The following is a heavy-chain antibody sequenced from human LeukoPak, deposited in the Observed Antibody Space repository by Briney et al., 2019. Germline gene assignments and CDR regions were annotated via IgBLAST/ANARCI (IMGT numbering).Heavy chain of an antibody. D-gene: IGHD1-26*01. CDR2: IYYSGST. Sequence: PSETLSLTCTVSGGSISSYYWSWIRQPPGKGLEWIGYIYYSGSTNYNPSLKSRVTISVDTSKNQFSLKLSSVTAADTAVYYCARDRSGSYSGMDVWGQGTTVTVSS. J-gene: IGHJ6*02. V-gene: IGHV4-59*01. CDR1: GGSISSYY. CDR3: ARDRSGSYSGMDV.